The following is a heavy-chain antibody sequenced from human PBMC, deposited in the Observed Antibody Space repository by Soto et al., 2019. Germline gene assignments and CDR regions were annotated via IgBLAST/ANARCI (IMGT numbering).Heavy chain of an antibody. V-gene: IGHV5-51*01. Sequence: PGESLKISCKGSGYSFTTYWIGWARQMSGTGLEWMGIIYPGDSDTRYSPSFQGQVTISVDESIGTAFLQWSSLKASDTAMYYCARAVTGTLNPYHFDYWGQGTLVTVSS. CDR2: IYPGDSDT. D-gene: IGHD1-20*01. CDR3: ARAVTGTLNPYHFDY. CDR1: GYSFTTYW. J-gene: IGHJ4*02.